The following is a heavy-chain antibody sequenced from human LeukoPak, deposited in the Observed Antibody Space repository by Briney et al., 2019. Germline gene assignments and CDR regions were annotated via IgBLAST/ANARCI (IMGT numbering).Heavy chain of an antibody. V-gene: IGHV4-59*01. CDR3: ARSGGDAFDI. J-gene: IGHJ3*02. CDR2: IYYSGST. D-gene: IGHD3-10*01. Sequence: SETLPLTCTVSGGSISSYYWSWIRQPPGKGLEWIGYIYYSGSTNYNPSLKSRVTISVDTSKNQFSLKLSSVTAADTAVYYCARSGGDAFDIWGQGTMVTVSS. CDR1: GGSISSYY.